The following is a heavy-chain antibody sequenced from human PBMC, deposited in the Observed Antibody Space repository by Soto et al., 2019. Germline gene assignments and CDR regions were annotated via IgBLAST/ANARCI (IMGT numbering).Heavy chain of an antibody. J-gene: IGHJ6*02. CDR3: AKASAGYSSSWYRPHYHYVMDV. D-gene: IGHD6-13*01. CDR2: ISWDGGST. V-gene: IGHV3-43*01. Sequence: GGSLRLSCAASGFTFDDYTMHWVRQAPGKGLEWVSLISWDGGSTYYADSVKGRYTISRDNSKNSLYLQMNSLRTEDTALYYCAKASAGYSSSWYRPHYHYVMDVWGQGTTVTVSS. CDR1: GFTFDDYT.